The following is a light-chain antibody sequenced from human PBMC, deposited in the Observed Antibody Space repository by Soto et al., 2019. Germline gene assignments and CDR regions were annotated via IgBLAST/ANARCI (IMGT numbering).Light chain of an antibody. CDR2: DAS. J-gene: IGKJ1*01. Sequence: DIVLTQSPGTLSLSPGERATLSCRASQSVSSIYLAWYQQKPGQAPRLLIYDASNRASGVPAKFSGSGSGTDFTLTTSDLEPADFGLYYCQQRLNWPPNFGQGTKVDIK. V-gene: IGKV3-11*01. CDR1: QSVSSIY. CDR3: QQRLNWPPN.